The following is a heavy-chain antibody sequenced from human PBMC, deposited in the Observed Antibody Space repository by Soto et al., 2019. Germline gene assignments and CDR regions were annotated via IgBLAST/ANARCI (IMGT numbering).Heavy chain of an antibody. CDR1: GFTFSSYS. CDR3: ARHPGDYGAL. Sequence: PGGSLRLSCAASGFTFSSYSMNWVRQAPGKGLEWVSSISSSGSYIYYADSVKGRFTISRDNAKNSLYLQMNSLRAEDTAVYYCARHPGDYGALWGQGTLVTVSS. J-gene: IGHJ4*02. CDR2: ISSSGSYI. D-gene: IGHD4-17*01. V-gene: IGHV3-21*01.